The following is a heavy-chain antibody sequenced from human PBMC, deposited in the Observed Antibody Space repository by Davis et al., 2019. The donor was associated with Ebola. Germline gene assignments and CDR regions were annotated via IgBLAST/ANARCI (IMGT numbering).Heavy chain of an antibody. D-gene: IGHD3-10*01. CDR2: ISAYNGNT. V-gene: IGHV1-18*01. CDR3: ARDLQYYGSVTYFDDTFDV. J-gene: IGHJ3*01. Sequence: ASVKVSCKASGYTFTSYGISWVRQAPGQGLEWMGWISAYNGNTNYAQNLRGRVTMTTDTSTSTAYMELRSLRSDDTAVYYCARDLQYYGSVTYFDDTFDVWGQGTMVIVSS. CDR1: GYTFTSYG.